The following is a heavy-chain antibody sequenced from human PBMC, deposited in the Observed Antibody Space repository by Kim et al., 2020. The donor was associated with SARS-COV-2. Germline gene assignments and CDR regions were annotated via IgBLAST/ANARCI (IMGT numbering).Heavy chain of an antibody. V-gene: IGHV3-23*01. D-gene: IGHD3-10*01. CDR3: AKGHVLLWFGEYLDY. Sequence: DSVKGRFTISRDNSKNTLYLQMNSLRAEDTAVYYCAKGHVLLWFGEYLDYWGQGTLVTVSS. J-gene: IGHJ4*02.